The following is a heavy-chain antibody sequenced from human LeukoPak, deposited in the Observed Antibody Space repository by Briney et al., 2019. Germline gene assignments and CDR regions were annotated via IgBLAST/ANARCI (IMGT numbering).Heavy chain of an antibody. J-gene: IGHJ3*02. CDR2: IYSGGST. Sequence: GGSLRLSCAASGFTVSSNYMSWVRQAPGKGLEWVSVIYSGGSTYYADSVKGRFTISRDNSKNTLYLQMNSLRAEDTPVYYCARERPYYYDSSGYYSGAFDIWGQGTMVTVSS. D-gene: IGHD3-22*01. CDR1: GFTVSSNY. CDR3: ARERPYYYDSSGYYSGAFDI. V-gene: IGHV3-53*01.